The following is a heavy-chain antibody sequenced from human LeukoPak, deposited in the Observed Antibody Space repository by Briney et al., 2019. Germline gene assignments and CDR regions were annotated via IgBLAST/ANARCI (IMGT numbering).Heavy chain of an antibody. CDR3: ASLDYYDSSGYPPDAFDI. D-gene: IGHD3-22*01. J-gene: IGHJ3*02. Sequence: ASVKVSCMASGYTFTGYYLHWVRPAPGQGVEWMGWINPNSGGTNYAQKCQRSVTMTRDTSISTAYMELSRLRSDDTAVYYCASLDYYDSSGYPPDAFDIWGQGTMVTVSS. CDR1: GYTFTGYY. CDR2: INPNSGGT. V-gene: IGHV1-2*02.